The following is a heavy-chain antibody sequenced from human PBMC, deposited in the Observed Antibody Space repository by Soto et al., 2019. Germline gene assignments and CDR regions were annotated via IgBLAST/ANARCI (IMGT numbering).Heavy chain of an antibody. CDR1: VFTFSSYS. D-gene: IGHD6-19*01. CDR2: ISGSGGTT. Sequence: PGGSLRLSCAASVFTFSSYSMSLVRQAPGKGLECVSAISGSGGTTYYADSVKGRLTISRDNAKNTLYLQMNSLRAEDTAVYYCARARATDSSPEYWGPGSLVTVSS. J-gene: IGHJ4*02. CDR3: ARARATDSSPEY. V-gene: IGHV3-23*01.